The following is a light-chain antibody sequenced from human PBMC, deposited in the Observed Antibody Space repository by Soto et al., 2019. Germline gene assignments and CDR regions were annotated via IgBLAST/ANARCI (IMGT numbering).Light chain of an antibody. V-gene: IGKV1D-13*01. J-gene: IGKJ2*01. CDR3: QQYNNYPYT. CDR2: ESS. CDR1: YGICSS. Sequence: IQLTQSPSTLSASVGDRVTISCRASYGICSSLAWYQQKPGKPPKLLIYESSTLATGVPSRFSGSGSGTEFTLTISSLQSEDFAIYYCQQYNNYPYTFGQGTKVEF.